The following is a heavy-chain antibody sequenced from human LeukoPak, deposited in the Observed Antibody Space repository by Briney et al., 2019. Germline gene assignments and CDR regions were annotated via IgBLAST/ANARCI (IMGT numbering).Heavy chain of an antibody. CDR3: ARHRSGYYQQFDY. V-gene: IGHV1-69*13. D-gene: IGHD3-22*01. CDR1: GGTFSSYA. Sequence: SVKVSCKASGGTFSSYAISWVRQAPGQGLEWMGGIIPIFGTANYARKFQGRVTITADESTSTAYMELSSLRSEDTAVYYCARHRSGYYQQFDYWGQGTLVTVSS. CDR2: IIPIFGTA. J-gene: IGHJ4*02.